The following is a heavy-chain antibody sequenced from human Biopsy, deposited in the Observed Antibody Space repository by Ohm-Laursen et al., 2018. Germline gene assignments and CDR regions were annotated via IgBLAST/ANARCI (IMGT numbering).Heavy chain of an antibody. Sequence: SVKVSCNASGYSFTSYYMHWVRQAPGQGLEWMGMINPSGSTTSYPQIFQGRVTMTRDTSKSTVYMELSSLRSADTAVYFCARNTGWYGDLYYFDYWGQGTLVTVSS. J-gene: IGHJ4*02. V-gene: IGHV1-46*01. CDR1: GYSFTSYY. CDR2: INPSGSTT. CDR3: ARNTGWYGDLYYFDY. D-gene: IGHD6-19*01.